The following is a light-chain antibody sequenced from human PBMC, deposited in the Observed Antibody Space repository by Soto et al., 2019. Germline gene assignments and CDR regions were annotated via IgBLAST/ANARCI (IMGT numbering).Light chain of an antibody. CDR2: GAS. V-gene: IGKV3-20*01. Sequence: MTQSPATLSVSPGGRATLSCRASQSVSINLAWYQQKPGQAPRLLIYGASTRATGIPDRFSGSGSGTDFTLTISRLEPEDFAVYYCQQYGSSGTFGQGTKVDI. J-gene: IGKJ1*01. CDR3: QQYGSSGT. CDR1: QSVSIN.